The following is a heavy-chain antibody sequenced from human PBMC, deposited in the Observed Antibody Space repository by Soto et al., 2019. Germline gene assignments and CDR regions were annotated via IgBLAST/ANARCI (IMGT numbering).Heavy chain of an antibody. Sequence: AAVKFSCKASGGTFSNIAIIWVRQAPGQGLDWMGGILPIFGTPNYAQKFQGRLTISADEFSSTAYMELNILRSEDTAVYYCATKAEALDTAMLNGLAHWGHGSLVTVSS. CDR3: ATKAEALDTAMLNGLAH. CDR1: GGTFSNIA. D-gene: IGHD5-18*01. J-gene: IGHJ4*01. V-gene: IGHV1-69*13. CDR2: ILPIFGTP.